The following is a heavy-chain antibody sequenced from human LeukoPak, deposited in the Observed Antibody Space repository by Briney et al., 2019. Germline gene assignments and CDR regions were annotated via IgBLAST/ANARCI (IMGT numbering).Heavy chain of an antibody. J-gene: IGHJ4*02. CDR2: ISSSSSTI. V-gene: IGHV3-48*02. CDR1: GFTFSSYS. D-gene: IGHD3-3*01. CDR3: ARENRFLEWLLYVDY. Sequence: GGSLRLSCAASGFTFSSYSMNWVRQAPRKGLEWVSYISSSSSTIYYADSVKGRFTISRDNAKNSLYLQMNSLRDEDTAVYYCARENRFLEWLLYVDYWGQGTLVTVSS.